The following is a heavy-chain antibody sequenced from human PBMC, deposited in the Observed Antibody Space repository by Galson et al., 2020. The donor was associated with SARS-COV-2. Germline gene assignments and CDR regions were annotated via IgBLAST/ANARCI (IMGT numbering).Heavy chain of an antibody. CDR2: IWYDGSNK. CDR3: ARDLGIAVADPGVGY. J-gene: IGHJ4*02. V-gene: IGHV3-33*01. Sequence: GESLKISCAASGFTFSSYGMHWVRQAPGKGLEWVAVIWYDGSNKYYADSVTGRFTISRDNSKNTLYLQMNSLRAEDTTVYYCARDLGIAVADPGVGYWGQGSLVTVSS. D-gene: IGHD6-19*01. CDR1: GFTFSSYG.